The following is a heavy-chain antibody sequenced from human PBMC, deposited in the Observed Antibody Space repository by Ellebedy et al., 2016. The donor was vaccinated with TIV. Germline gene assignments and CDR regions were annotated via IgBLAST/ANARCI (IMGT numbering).Heavy chain of an antibody. CDR2: SDSDGRTT. J-gene: IGHJ5*02. V-gene: IGHV3-74*01. Sequence: GESLKISCAASGFSFRAYWMHWVRQAPGKGLVWVSHSDSDGRTTTYADPVKGRFTISRDNARNKMYLQMNDLRVEDTGMYYCARDSGSYSTLDAWGQGTLVTFSS. CDR3: ARDSGSYSTLDA. CDR1: GFSFRAYW. D-gene: IGHD1-26*01.